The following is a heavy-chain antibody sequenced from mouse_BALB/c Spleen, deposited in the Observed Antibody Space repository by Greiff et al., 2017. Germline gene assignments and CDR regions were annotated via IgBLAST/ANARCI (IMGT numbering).Heavy chain of an antibody. J-gene: IGHJ2*01. Sequence: EVKLQESGAELVRPGALVKLSCKASGFNIKDYYMHWVKQRPEQGLEWIGWIDPENGNTIYEPKFQGKASITADTTSNTAYLQLSSLTSEDTAVYYCAGTVVAASDYWGQGTTLTVSS. D-gene: IGHD1-1*01. CDR3: AGTVVAASDY. CDR1: GFNIKDYY. V-gene: IGHV14-1*02. CDR2: IDPENGNT.